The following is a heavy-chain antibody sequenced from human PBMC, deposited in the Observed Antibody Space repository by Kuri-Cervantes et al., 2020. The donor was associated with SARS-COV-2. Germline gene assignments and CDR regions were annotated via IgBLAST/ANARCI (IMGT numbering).Heavy chain of an antibody. CDR2: ISSSSSYI. CDR3: ARDDSFDY. CDR1: GFTFSGYT. V-gene: IGHV3-21*01. Sequence: GGSLRLSCVATGFTFSGYTMNWVRQAPGKALQWVSSISSSSSYIYYADSVKGRFTISRDNAKNSLYLQMNSLRAEDTAVYYCARDDSFDYWGQGTLVTVSS. J-gene: IGHJ4*02.